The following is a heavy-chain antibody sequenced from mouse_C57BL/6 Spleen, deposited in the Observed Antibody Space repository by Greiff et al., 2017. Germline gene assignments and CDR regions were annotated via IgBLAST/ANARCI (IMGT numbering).Heavy chain of an antibody. V-gene: IGHV2-2*01. CDR1: GFSLTSYG. Sequence: QVQLQQSGPGLVQPSQSLSITCTVSGFSLTSYGVHWVRQSPGKGLEWLGVIWSGGSTDYNAAFISRLSISKDNSKSQVFFKMNSLQADDTAIYYCARKGDGYYGGWYFDVWGTGTTVTVSS. CDR2: IWSGGST. J-gene: IGHJ1*03. CDR3: ARKGDGYYGGWYFDV. D-gene: IGHD2-3*01.